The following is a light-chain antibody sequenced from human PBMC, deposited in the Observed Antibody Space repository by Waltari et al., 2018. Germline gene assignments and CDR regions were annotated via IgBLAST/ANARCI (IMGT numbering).Light chain of an antibody. CDR1: QGISKS. J-gene: IGKJ2*01. CDR2: GAS. Sequence: DFQLTKSPSSLSASVGDRVPIPCRASQGISKSLAWYQQKPGKAPKLLLYGASRLESGVPYRFSGSGSGTDYTLTISSLQPEDFATYYCQHYYSTPYTFGQGTKLESK. CDR3: QHYYSTPYT. V-gene: IGKV1-NL1*01.